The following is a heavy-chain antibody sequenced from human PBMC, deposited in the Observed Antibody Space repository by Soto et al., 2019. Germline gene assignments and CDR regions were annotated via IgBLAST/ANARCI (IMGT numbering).Heavy chain of an antibody. V-gene: IGHV4-30-4*01. Sequence: QVQLQESGPGRVKPSQTLSLTCTVSGGSISSGDYYWSWIRQPPGKGLEWIGYIYYSGSTYYNPSLKSRVTISVDTSKNQFSLKLSSVTAADTAVYYCARSGYCTNGVCYTPFDYWGQGTLVTVSS. CDR3: ARSGYCTNGVCYTPFDY. J-gene: IGHJ4*02. D-gene: IGHD2-8*01. CDR1: GGSISSGDYY. CDR2: IYYSGST.